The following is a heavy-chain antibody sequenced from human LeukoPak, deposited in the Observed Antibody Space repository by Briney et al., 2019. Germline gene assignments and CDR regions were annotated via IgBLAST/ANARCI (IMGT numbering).Heavy chain of an antibody. CDR1: GFTFSGYA. CDR3: AKGFYIVEVPAAHPYFDY. CDR2: ISYDGSNK. Sequence: PGRSLRLSCAASGFTFSGYAIHWVRQAPGKGLEWVAVISYDGSNKYYADSVKGRFTISRDNSKNTLYLQMNSLRAEDTAVYYCAKGFYIVEVPAAHPYFDYWGQGTLVTVSS. D-gene: IGHD2-2*01. V-gene: IGHV3-30-3*01. J-gene: IGHJ4*02.